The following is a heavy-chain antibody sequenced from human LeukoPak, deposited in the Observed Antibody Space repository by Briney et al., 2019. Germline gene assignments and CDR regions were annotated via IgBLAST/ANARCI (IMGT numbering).Heavy chain of an antibody. V-gene: IGHV3-48*03. CDR1: GFTFSSYE. Sequence: GGSLRLSCAASGFTFSSYEMNWVRQAPGKGLEWVSYISSSGSTIYYADSVKGRFTISRDNAKNSLYLQMNSLRAEDTAVYYCAKRRWLQSTPYYFDYWGQGTLVTVSS. D-gene: IGHD5-24*01. CDR3: AKRRWLQSTPYYFDY. J-gene: IGHJ4*02. CDR2: ISSSGSTI.